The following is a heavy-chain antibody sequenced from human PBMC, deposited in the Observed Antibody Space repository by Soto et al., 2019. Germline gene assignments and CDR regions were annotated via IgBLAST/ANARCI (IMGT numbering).Heavy chain of an antibody. J-gene: IGHJ5*02. Sequence: SETLSLTCTVSGGSISSGDYYWIWIRQPPGKGLEWIGYIYYSGSTYYNPSLKSRITISVDTSKNQFSLKLSSVTAADTAVYYCASERPDGARLDPWGQGTLVTVSS. CDR3: ASERPDGARLDP. D-gene: IGHD6-6*01. CDR1: GGSISSGDYY. CDR2: IYYSGST. V-gene: IGHV4-30-4*01.